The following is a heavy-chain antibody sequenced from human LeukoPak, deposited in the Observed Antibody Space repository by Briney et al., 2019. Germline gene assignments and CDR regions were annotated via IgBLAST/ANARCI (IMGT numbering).Heavy chain of an antibody. CDR3: AKETEDYYGSGSSYTYFDY. CDR1: GFTLSSTS. D-gene: IGHD3-10*01. CDR2: ISYDGSNK. V-gene: IGHV3-30*04. Sequence: GGFLRLSCAASGFTLSSTSMSWVRQAPGKGLGWVAVISYDGSNKYYADSVKGRFTISRDNSKNTLYLQMNSLRAEDTAVYYCAKETEDYYGSGSSYTYFDYWGQGTLVTVSS. J-gene: IGHJ4*02.